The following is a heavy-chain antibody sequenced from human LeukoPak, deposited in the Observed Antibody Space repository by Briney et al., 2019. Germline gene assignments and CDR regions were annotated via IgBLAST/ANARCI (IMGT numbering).Heavy chain of an antibody. CDR1: GFTFDDYG. V-gene: IGHV3-20*04. D-gene: IGHD2-8*01. J-gene: IGHJ6*03. CDR3: AKSSMLYYYYYMDV. Sequence: GGSLRLSCTASGFTFDDYGMSWVRQAPRQGLEWVSGINWNGGSTGYANSVQGRFTISRDNAKNSLYLQMNSLRAEDTALYYCAKSSMLYYYYYMDVWGKGTTVTVSS. CDR2: INWNGGST.